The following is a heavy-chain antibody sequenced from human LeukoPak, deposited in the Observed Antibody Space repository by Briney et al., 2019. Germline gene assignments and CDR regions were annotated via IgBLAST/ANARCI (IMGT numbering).Heavy chain of an antibody. J-gene: IGHJ3*02. CDR1: GGSISSYY. Sequence: SETLSLTCTVSGGSISSYYWSWIRQPPGKGLEWIGYIYYSGSTNYNPSLKSRVTISVDTSKNQFSLKLSSVTAADTAVYYCARDCGGDCYNAFDIWGHGTMVTVSS. CDR3: ARDCGGDCYNAFDI. CDR2: IYYSGST. D-gene: IGHD2-21*02. V-gene: IGHV4-59*01.